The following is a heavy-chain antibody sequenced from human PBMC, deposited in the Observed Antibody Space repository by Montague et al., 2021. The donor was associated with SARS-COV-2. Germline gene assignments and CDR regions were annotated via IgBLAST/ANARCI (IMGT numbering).Heavy chain of an antibody. CDR3: ARGARQGYGFRKGSFDS. CDR1: GGSFSGYY. Sequence: SETLSLTCAVYGGSFSGYYWNWIRQPPGKGLEWIGEINPSGSTNYNPSLKSRVTMSVDTSKNQFSLKLSSVTAADTAVYYCARGARQGYGFRKGSFDSWGQGTLVTVSS. CDR2: INPSGST. D-gene: IGHD3-10*01. V-gene: IGHV4-34*01. J-gene: IGHJ4*02.